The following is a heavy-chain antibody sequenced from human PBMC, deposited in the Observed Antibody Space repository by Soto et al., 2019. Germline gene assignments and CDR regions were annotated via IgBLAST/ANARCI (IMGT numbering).Heavy chain of an antibody. CDR3: ARGGLIRGVLYY. CDR2: INHSGST. D-gene: IGHD3-10*01. CDR1: GGSFSGYY. J-gene: IGHJ4*02. V-gene: IGHV4-34*01. Sequence: SETLSLTCAVYGGSFSGYYWSWIRQPPGKGLEWIGEINHSGSTNYNPSLKGRVTISVDTSKNQFSLELRFVTAADTAVYYCARGGLIRGVLYYWGQGTLVTVSS.